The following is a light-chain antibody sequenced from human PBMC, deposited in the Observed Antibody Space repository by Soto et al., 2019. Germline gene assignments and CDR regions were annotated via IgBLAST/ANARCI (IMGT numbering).Light chain of an antibody. Sequence: QSVLTQPASVSGSPGQSITISCTGTVSLVSWYQQHPGKVTKLIIYDDTKRPSGVSSRFSGSKSGNTASLTTSGLQTEEEAHYYRYLYGGGRTYVFGTGTKVTV. J-gene: IGLJ1*01. CDR3: YLYGGGRTYV. CDR1: VSL. CDR2: DDT. V-gene: IGLV2-23*01.